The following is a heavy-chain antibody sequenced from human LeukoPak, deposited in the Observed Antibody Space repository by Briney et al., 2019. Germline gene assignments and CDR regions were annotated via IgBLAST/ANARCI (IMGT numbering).Heavy chain of an antibody. CDR3: ARCITIFGVVIIAYFDY. V-gene: IGHV4-39*01. CDR2: IYYSGST. Sequence: PSETLSLTCTVSGGSISSSSYYWGWIRQPPGKGLEWIGSIYYSGSTYYNPSLKSRVTISVDTSKNQSSLKLSSVTAADTAVYYCARCITIFGVVIIAYFDYWGQGTLVTVSS. D-gene: IGHD3-3*01. J-gene: IGHJ4*02. CDR1: GGSISSSSYY.